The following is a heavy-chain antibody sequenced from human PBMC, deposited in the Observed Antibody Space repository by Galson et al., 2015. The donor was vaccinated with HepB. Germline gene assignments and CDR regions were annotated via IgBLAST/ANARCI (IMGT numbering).Heavy chain of an antibody. V-gene: IGHV1-18*04. CDR2: ISAYNGNT. D-gene: IGHD4-17*01. Sequence: SVKVSCKASGYTFTSYGISWVRQAPGQGLEWMEWISAYNGNTNYAQMLQGRVTMTTDTSTSTAYMELRSLRSDDTAVYYCARLPGDPLPTDYYGMDVWGQGTTVTVSS. CDR3: ARLPGDPLPTDYYGMDV. J-gene: IGHJ6*02. CDR1: GYTFTSYG.